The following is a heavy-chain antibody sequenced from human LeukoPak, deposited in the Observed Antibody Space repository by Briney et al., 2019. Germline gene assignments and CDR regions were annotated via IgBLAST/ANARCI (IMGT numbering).Heavy chain of an antibody. CDR1: GFTFSSYA. D-gene: IGHD3-22*01. V-gene: IGHV3-30*04. Sequence: GGSLRLSCAASGFTFSSYALHWVRQAPGQGLEWVAVISFAENNKYYADSVKGRFTISRDNAKHSLYLQMNSLRAEDTVFYYCARATHYYDSSGYDYWGQGTLVTVSS. CDR2: ISFAENNK. J-gene: IGHJ4*02. CDR3: ARATHYYDSSGYDY.